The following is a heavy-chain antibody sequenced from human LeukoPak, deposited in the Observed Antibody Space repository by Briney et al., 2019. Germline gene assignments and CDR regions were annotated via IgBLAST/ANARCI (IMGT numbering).Heavy chain of an antibody. J-gene: IGHJ3*02. D-gene: IGHD7-27*01. CDR3: ARPVTGGPQDAFDI. CDR2: ISSSGSTI. CDR1: GFTFSDYY. V-gene: IGHV3-11*04. Sequence: PGGSLRLSCAASGFTFSDYYMSWIRQAPGKGLEWVSYISSSGSTIYYADSVKGRFTISRDNAKNSLYLQMNSLRAEDTAVYYCARPVTGGPQDAFDIWGQGTMVTVSS.